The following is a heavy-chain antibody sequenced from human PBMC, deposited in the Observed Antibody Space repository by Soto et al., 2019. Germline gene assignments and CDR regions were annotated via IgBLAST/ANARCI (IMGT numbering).Heavy chain of an antibody. CDR2: ISYIGNT. CDR3: ARFPDYGAYVAP. V-gene: IGHV4-59*08. Sequence: QVQLQESGPGLVKPSETLSLTCSLSGGSISNYYWSWIRQTPGKGLEWLGYISYIGNTNYKYNPSLESRVTISGDTAKNQFSLELTSVTAADTAIYYGARFPDYGAYVAPWGQGIRVTVSS. D-gene: IGHD4-17*01. CDR1: GGSISNYY. J-gene: IGHJ5*02.